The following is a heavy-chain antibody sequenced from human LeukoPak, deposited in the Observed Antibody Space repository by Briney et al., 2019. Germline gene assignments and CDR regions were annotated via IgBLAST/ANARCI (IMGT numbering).Heavy chain of an antibody. Sequence: ASVKVSCKASGYTFTGYYMHWVRQAPGQGLEWMGWINPNSGGTNYAQKFQGRVTMTRDTSISTAYMELSRLRSDDTAVYYCARDRIAVAGPKRNYYYYYGIDVWGQGTTVTVSS. CDR3: ARDRIAVAGPKRNYYYYYGIDV. CDR1: GYTFTGYY. D-gene: IGHD6-19*01. CDR2: INPNSGGT. J-gene: IGHJ6*02. V-gene: IGHV1-2*02.